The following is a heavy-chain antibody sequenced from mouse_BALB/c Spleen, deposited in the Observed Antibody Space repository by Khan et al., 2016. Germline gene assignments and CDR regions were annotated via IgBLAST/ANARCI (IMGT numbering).Heavy chain of an antibody. D-gene: IGHD1-1*01. CDR1: GDSITSGY. J-gene: IGHJ4*01. CDR3: ARYGGSTYLRGMDY. CDR2: ISHSGST. Sequence: EVQLQESGPSLVKLSQTLSLTCSVTGDSITSGYWNWIRKFPGNKLEYMGYISHSGSTYYNPSLKSRISITRDTSKNQYYLQLNSVTTEDTATYYCARYGGSTYLRGMDYWGQGTSVTVSS. V-gene: IGHV3-8*02.